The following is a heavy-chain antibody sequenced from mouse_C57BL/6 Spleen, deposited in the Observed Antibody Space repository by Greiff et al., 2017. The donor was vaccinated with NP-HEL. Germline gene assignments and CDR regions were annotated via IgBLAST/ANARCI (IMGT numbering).Heavy chain of an antibody. Sequence: VQLQQPGAELVRPGSSVKLSCKASGYTFTSYWMHWVKQRPIQGLEWIGNIDPSDSETHYNQKFKDKATLTVDKSSSTAYMQLSSLTSEDSAVYYCARGLRPLYWYFDVWGTGTTVTVSS. D-gene: IGHD1-1*01. J-gene: IGHJ1*03. CDR3: ARGLRPLYWYFDV. CDR1: GYTFTSYW. V-gene: IGHV1-52*01. CDR2: IDPSDSET.